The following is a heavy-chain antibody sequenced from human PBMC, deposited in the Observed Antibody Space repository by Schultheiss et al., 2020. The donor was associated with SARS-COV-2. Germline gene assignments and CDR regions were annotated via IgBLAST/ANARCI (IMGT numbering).Heavy chain of an antibody. Sequence: GESLKISCAASGFTFSRNWMHWVRQVPGKGLVWVSRTNSDGNITSYADSVRGRFTISRDNAKNSLYLQMNSLRAEDTAVYYCASISSGWGQGTLVTVSS. CDR2: TNSDGNIT. CDR3: ASISSG. J-gene: IGHJ4*02. D-gene: IGHD6-19*01. V-gene: IGHV3-74*01. CDR1: GFTFSRNW.